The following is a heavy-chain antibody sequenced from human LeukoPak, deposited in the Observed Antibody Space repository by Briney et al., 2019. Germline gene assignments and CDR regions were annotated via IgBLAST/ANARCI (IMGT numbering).Heavy chain of an antibody. CDR1: GYTFTGYY. V-gene: IGHV1-2*02. CDR2: INPNSGDT. CDR3: ARDRADYSSSDY. J-gene: IGHJ4*02. Sequence: ASVKVSCKASGYTFTGYYMHWVRQAPGQGLEWMGWINPNSGDTNYAQKFQGRVTMARDTSISTAYMELSSLRSEDTAVYYCARDRADYSSSDYWGQGTLVTVSS. D-gene: IGHD6-6*01.